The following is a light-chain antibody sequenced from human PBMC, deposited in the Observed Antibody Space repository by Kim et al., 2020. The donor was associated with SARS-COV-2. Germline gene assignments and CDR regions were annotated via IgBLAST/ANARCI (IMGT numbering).Light chain of an antibody. J-gene: IGKJ4*01. CDR1: QGISSA. CDR2: DAS. Sequence: AIQLTQSPSSLSASVEDRVTITCRASQGISSALAWYQQEPGKAPKLLIYDASSLESGVPSRFSGSGSGTDFTLTISSLQPEDFATYYCQQFNSYPLTFGGGTKVDIK. CDR3: QQFNSYPLT. V-gene: IGKV1-13*02.